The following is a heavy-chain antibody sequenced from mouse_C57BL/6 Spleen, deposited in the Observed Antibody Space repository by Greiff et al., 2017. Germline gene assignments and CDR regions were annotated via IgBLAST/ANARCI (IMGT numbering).Heavy chain of an antibody. Sequence: QVQLQQSGPGLVQPSQSLSITCTVSGFSLTSYGVHWVRQSPGKGLEWLGVIWRGGSTDYNAAFMSRLSITKDNSKSQVFFKMNSLQADDTAIYYCAKGYYGSIYYAMDYWGQGTSVTVSS. V-gene: IGHV2-5*01. CDR2: IWRGGST. J-gene: IGHJ4*01. CDR3: AKGYYGSIYYAMDY. D-gene: IGHD1-1*01. CDR1: GFSLTSYG.